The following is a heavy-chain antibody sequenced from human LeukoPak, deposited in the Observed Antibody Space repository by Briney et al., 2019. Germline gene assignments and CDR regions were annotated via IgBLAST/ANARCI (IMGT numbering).Heavy chain of an antibody. CDR3: ARSRVAAAAPYYFDY. Sequence: SETLSLTCTVSGGSISSYYWSWIRQPPGKGLEWIGYIYYSGSTNYNPSLKSRVTISLDTSKNQFSLKLSSVTAADTAVYYCARSRVAAAAPYYFDYWGQGTLVTVSS. CDR1: GGSISSYY. CDR2: IYYSGST. D-gene: IGHD6-13*01. V-gene: IGHV4-59*01. J-gene: IGHJ4*02.